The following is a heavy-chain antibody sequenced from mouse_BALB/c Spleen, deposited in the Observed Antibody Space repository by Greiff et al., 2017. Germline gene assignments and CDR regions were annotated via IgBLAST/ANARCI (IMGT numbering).Heavy chain of an antibody. CDR3: ARSSFYYPFAD. CDR1: GFTFSSFG. CDR2: ISSGSSTI. J-gene: IGHJ3*01. V-gene: IGHV5-17*02. Sequence: EVQLVESGGGLVQPGGSRKLSCAASGFTFSSFGMHWVRQAPEKGLEWVAYISSGSSTIYYADTVKGRFTISRDNPKNTLFLQMTSLRSEDTAMYYCARSSFYYPFADWGQGTLVTVAA. D-gene: IGHD2-1*01.